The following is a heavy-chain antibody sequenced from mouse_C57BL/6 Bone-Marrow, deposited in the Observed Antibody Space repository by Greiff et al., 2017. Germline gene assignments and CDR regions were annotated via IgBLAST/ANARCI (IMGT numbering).Heavy chain of an antibody. V-gene: IGHV5-6*01. J-gene: IGHJ2*01. CDR2: ISRGGSYT. CDR3: ARPYGNYDYFDD. CDR1: GFTFSSYG. Sequence: EVHLVESGGDLVKPGGSLKLSCAASGFTFSSYGMSWVRQTPDKRLAWVATISRGGSYTYYPDSVKGRFTISRDNAKNTLYLQMSSLKSEDTAMYYCARPYGNYDYFDDWGQGTTLTVSS. D-gene: IGHD2-1*01.